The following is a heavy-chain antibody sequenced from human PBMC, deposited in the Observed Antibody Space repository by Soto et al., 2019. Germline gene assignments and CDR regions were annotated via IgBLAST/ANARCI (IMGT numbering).Heavy chain of an antibody. CDR1: GYTFTSYY. V-gene: IGHV1-46*01. J-gene: IGHJ4*02. Sequence: GASVKVSCKASGYTFTSYYMHWVRQAPGQGLEWMGIINPSGGSTSYAQKFQGRVTMTRDTSTSTVYMELNSLRAEDTAVYYCAKGRKLLWFGELLRLLFDYWGQGTLVTVSS. D-gene: IGHD3-10*01. CDR2: INPSGGST. CDR3: AKGRKLLWFGELLRLLFDY.